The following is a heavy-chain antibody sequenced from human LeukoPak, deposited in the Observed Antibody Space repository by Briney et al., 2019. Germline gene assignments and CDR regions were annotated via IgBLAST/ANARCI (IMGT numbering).Heavy chain of an antibody. J-gene: IGHJ4*02. CDR1: GFTFSNAW. Sequence: GGSLRLSCAASGFTFSNAWMSWVRQAPGKGLEWVGRIKSKTDGGTIDYAAPVKGRFTISRDDSQNTVYLQMSSLKTEDTATYYCATPLTALPFDCWGQGTLVTVSS. V-gene: IGHV3-15*01. CDR2: IKSKTDGGTI. CDR3: ATPLTALPFDC. D-gene: IGHD2-21*02.